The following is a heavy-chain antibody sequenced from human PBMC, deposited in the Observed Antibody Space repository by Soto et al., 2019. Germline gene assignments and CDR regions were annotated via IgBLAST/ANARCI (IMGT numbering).Heavy chain of an antibody. Sequence: ASVKVSCKASGYTFTGYYMHWVRQAPGQGLEWMGWINPNSGAANYAQKFQGRVTITTDKSTSAVYMELSSLRSEDTAVYYCASGNYGGTSGDYYDFWSGYYTYYYYGMDVWGQGTTVTVSS. CDR1: GYTFTGYY. V-gene: IGHV1-2*02. CDR3: ASGNYGGTSGDYYDFWSGYYTYYYYGMDV. J-gene: IGHJ6*02. D-gene: IGHD3-3*01. CDR2: INPNSGAA.